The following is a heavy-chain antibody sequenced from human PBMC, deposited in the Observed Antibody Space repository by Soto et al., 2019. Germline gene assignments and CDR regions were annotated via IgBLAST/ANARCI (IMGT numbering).Heavy chain of an antibody. V-gene: IGHV4-30-4*01. CDR1: GGSISSGDYY. D-gene: IGHD3-3*01. Sequence: QVQLQESGPGLVKPSQTLSLTCTVSGGSISSGDYYWSWIRQPPGKGLEWIGYIDYSGSTYYKPSLRSRLTISVDTSKNQFSLRLSSVTAADTAVYYCARGGRTVFGRYFVYWGQGTLVTVSS. CDR2: IDYSGST. CDR3: ARGGRTVFGRYFVY. J-gene: IGHJ4*02.